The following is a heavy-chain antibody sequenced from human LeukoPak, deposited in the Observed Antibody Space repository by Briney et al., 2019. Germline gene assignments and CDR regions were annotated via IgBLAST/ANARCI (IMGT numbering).Heavy chain of an antibody. Sequence: GGSLRLSCAASGFTFSSYWMSWVRQAPGKGLEWVANIKQDGSEKYYVDSVKGRFTISRDNAKNSLYLQMNSLRAEDTAVYYCARDLSSSWYDEGGYWGQGTLVTVSS. D-gene: IGHD6-13*01. CDR2: IKQDGSEK. CDR1: GFTFSSYW. J-gene: IGHJ4*02. V-gene: IGHV3-7*01. CDR3: ARDLSSSWYDEGGY.